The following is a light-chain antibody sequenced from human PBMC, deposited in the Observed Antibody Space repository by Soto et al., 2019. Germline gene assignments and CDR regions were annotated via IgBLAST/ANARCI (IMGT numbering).Light chain of an antibody. V-gene: IGKV3-20*01. Sequence: ESVLTQSPGTLSLSPGERATLSCRASQSVSSSYLAWYQQKPGQAPRLLIYGASSRATGIPDRFSGSGSGKDFTLTISRLEPEDFAVYYCQQYDSSPQTFGQGTKVDIK. CDR2: GAS. CDR3: QQYDSSPQT. CDR1: QSVSSSY. J-gene: IGKJ1*01.